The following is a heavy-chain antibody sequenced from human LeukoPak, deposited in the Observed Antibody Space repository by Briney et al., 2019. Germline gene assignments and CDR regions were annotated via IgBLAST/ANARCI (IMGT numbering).Heavy chain of an antibody. D-gene: IGHD3-10*02. Sequence: GGSLRLSCAASGFTFSSYEMNWVRQAPGKGLEWVSYISSSGSTIHYADSVKGRFTISRDNAKNSLYLQMNSLRAEDTAVYYCAELGITMIGVVWGKGTTVTISS. CDR1: GFTFSSYE. V-gene: IGHV3-48*03. CDR3: AELGITMIGVV. J-gene: IGHJ6*04. CDR2: ISSSGSTI.